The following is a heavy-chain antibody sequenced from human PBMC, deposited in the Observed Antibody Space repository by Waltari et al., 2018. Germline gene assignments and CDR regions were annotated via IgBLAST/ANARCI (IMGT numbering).Heavy chain of an antibody. CDR3: ARGTKYYGSGIYPPVMLGAFDI. CDR2: INHSGRT. Sequence: QVQLQQWGAGLLKPSETLSLTCAVYGGSFSGYYWSWLRQPPGKGPGWIGEINHSGRTNYNPSLKSRVTISVDTSKNQFSLKLSSVTAADTAVYYCARGTKYYGSGIYPPVMLGAFDIWGQGTMVTVSS. V-gene: IGHV4-34*01. CDR1: GGSFSGYY. D-gene: IGHD3-10*01. J-gene: IGHJ3*02.